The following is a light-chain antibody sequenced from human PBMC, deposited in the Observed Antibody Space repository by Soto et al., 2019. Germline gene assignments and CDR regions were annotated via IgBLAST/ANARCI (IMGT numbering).Light chain of an antibody. J-gene: IGKJ2*01. CDR2: GAS. CDR3: QQYNNWPFT. V-gene: IGKV3-15*01. CDR1: QSVGSN. Sequence: EIVMRQSPATLSVSPGERATLSCRASQSVGSNLAWYQQKPGQAPGLLIYGASTRATGIPARFSGSGSGTDFTLTISSLPSEDLAIYYCQQYNNWPFTFGQGTKLEIK.